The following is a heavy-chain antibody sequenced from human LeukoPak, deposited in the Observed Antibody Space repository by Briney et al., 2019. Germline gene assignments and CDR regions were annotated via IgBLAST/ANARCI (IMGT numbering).Heavy chain of an antibody. J-gene: IGHJ4*02. CDR2: IWYDGSNK. CDR1: GFTFSSYG. Sequence: GGSLRLSCAASGFTFSSYGMHWVRQAPGKGLEWGAVIWYDGSNKYYADSVKGRFTISRDNSKNTLYLQMNSLRAEDTAVYYCAKDVGMTTVTTFDYWGQGTLVTVSS. D-gene: IGHD4-17*01. V-gene: IGHV3-33*06. CDR3: AKDVGMTTVTTFDY.